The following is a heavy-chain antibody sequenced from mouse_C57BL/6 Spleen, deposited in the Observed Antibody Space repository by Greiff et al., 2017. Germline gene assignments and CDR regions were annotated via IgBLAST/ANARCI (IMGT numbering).Heavy chain of an antibody. CDR3: ARGDYYGSSDYVDD. V-gene: IGHV1-81*01. CDR1: GYTFTSYG. Sequence: QVHVKQSGAELARPGASVKLSCKASGYTFTSYGISWVKQRTGQGLEWIGEIYPRSGNTYYNEKFKGKATLTADKSSSTAYMELRSLTSEDSAVYFCARGDYYGSSDYVDDWGQGTTLTVSS. J-gene: IGHJ2*01. CDR2: IYPRSGNT. D-gene: IGHD1-1*01.